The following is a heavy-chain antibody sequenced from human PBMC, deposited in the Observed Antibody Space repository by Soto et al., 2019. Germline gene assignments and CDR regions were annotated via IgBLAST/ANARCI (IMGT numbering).Heavy chain of an antibody. V-gene: IGHV4-31*03. D-gene: IGHD5-12*01. J-gene: IGHJ4*02. CDR1: GGSISSGGYY. CDR3: AREGSGYAFVDY. Sequence: QVQLQESGPGLVKPSQTLSLTCTVSGGSISSGGYYWSWIRQHPGKGLAWIGYIYYSGSTYYNPSLKSRVTISVDTSKNQFSLKLSSVTAADTAVYYCAREGSGYAFVDYWGQGTLVTVSS. CDR2: IYYSGST.